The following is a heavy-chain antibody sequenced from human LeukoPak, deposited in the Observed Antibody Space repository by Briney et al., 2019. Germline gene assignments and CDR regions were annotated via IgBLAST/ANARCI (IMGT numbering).Heavy chain of an antibody. V-gene: IGHV3-23*01. D-gene: IGHD6-19*01. CDR1: GFTFSSYA. Sequence: GGSLRLSCAASGFTFSSYAMSWVRQAPGKGLEWVPAISGSGGSTYYADSVKGRFTISRDNSKNTLYLQMNSLRAEDTAVYYCAKAIHIAVAGTSWGQGTLVTVSS. CDR2: ISGSGGST. J-gene: IGHJ5*02. CDR3: AKAIHIAVAGTS.